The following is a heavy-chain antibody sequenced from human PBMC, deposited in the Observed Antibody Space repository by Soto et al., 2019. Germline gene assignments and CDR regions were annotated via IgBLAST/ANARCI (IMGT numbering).Heavy chain of an antibody. CDR2: ISGSGGST. CDR1: GFTFSSYA. J-gene: IGHJ6*03. V-gene: IGHV3-23*01. Sequence: EVPLLESGGGLVQPGGSLRLSCAASGFTFSSYAMSWVRQAPGKGLEWVSAISGSGGSTYYADSVKGRFTISRDNSKNTLYLQMNSLRAEDTAVYYCAKAAVAGTHDYYYYMDVWGKGTTVTVSS. CDR3: AKAAVAGTHDYYYYMDV. D-gene: IGHD6-19*01.